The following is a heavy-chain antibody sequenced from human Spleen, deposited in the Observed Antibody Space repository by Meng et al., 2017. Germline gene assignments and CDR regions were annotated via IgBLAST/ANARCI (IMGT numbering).Heavy chain of an antibody. CDR1: GFTFSDYA. J-gene: IGHJ4*02. CDR2: ISGSGGST. Sequence: GESLKISCAASGFTFSDYAMSWVRQAPGKGLEWVSAISGSGGSTYYADSVKGRFTISRDDAKNTVYLQMNSLRAEDTAVYYCSRDADWVIFDHWGQGALVTVSS. CDR3: SRDADWVIFDH. D-gene: IGHD3-9*01. V-gene: IGHV3-23*01.